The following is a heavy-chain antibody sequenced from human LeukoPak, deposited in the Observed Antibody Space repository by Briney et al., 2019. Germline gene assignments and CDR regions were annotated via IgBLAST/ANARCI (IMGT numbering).Heavy chain of an antibody. J-gene: IGHJ4*02. CDR3: AKVLVLVSANRYYFDY. CDR2: ISGSGNST. V-gene: IGHV3-23*01. Sequence: GGSLRLSCAASGLTFSGSAMSWVRQAPGKGLEWVSLISGSGNSTYYADSVKGRFTISRDNSKNTLYLQMNSLRAEDTAVYYCAKVLVLVSANRYYFDYWGPGTLVTVSS. D-gene: IGHD2-15*01. CDR1: GLTFSGSA.